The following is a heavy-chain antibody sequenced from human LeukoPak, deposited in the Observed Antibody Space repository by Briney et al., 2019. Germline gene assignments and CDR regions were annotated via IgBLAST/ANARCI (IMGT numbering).Heavy chain of an antibody. J-gene: IGHJ3*02. CDR3: ARLPYDYYDSSGYYVPI. V-gene: IGHV4-59*08. D-gene: IGHD3-22*01. CDR1: GGSISSYY. Sequence: SETLSLTCTVSGGSISSYYWSWIRQPPAKGLEWIGYIYYSGSTNYNPSLKSRVTISVDTSKNQFSLKLSSVTAADTAVYYCARLPYDYYDSSGYYVPIWGQGTMVTVSS. CDR2: IYYSGST.